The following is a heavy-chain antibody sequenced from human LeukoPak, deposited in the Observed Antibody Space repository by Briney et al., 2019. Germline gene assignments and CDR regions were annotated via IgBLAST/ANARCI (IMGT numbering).Heavy chain of an antibody. CDR2: IRSKAYGGTT. J-gene: IGHJ4*02. Sequence: GGSLRLSCTASGFTFGDYAMSWVRQAPGKGLEWVGFIRSKAYGGTTEYAASVKGRFIISRDDSKSIAYLRMNSLKTEDTAVYYCTSGSYGYYFDYWGQGTLVTVSS. CDR3: TSGSYGYYFDY. V-gene: IGHV3-49*04. CDR1: GFTFGDYA. D-gene: IGHD1-26*01.